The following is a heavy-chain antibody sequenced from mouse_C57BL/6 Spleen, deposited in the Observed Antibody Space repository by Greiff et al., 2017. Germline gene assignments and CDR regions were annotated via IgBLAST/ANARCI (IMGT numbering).Heavy chain of an antibody. Sequence: QVQLQQPGPELVKPGASVKISCKASGYAFSSSWMNWVKQSPGKGLEWIGRIYPGDGDTNYNGKFKGKATLTADKSSSTAYMQLSSLTSEDSAVYFCASNYGYWGQGTTLTVSS. V-gene: IGHV1-82*01. CDR3: ASNYGY. D-gene: IGHD1-1*01. CDR1: GYAFSSSW. CDR2: IYPGDGDT. J-gene: IGHJ2*01.